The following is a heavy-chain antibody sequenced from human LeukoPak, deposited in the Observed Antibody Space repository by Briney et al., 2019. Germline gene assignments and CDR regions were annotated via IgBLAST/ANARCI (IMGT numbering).Heavy chain of an antibody. CDR3: ASGLSMVRGVIIAFDI. CDR2: FDPEDGET. V-gene: IGHV1-24*01. Sequence: GASVKVSCKVSGYTLTELSMHWVRQAPGKGLEWMGGFDPEDGETIYAQKFQGRVTMTEDTSTDTAYMELSSLRSEDTAVYYCASGLSMVRGVIIAFDIWGQGTMVTVSS. D-gene: IGHD3-10*01. J-gene: IGHJ3*02. CDR1: GYTLTELS.